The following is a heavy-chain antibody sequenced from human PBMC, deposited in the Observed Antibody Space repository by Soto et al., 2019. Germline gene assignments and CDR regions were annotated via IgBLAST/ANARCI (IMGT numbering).Heavy chain of an antibody. CDR1: GGTSSSYA. CDR3: ARKAPSYERVFMTTVTTLSYYYYGMDV. CDR2: IIPILGTA. D-gene: IGHD4-17*01. Sequence: SVKVSCKASGGTSSSYAISWVRQAPGQGLEWMGGIIPILGTANYAQKFQGRVTITADESTSTAYMELSSLRSEDTAVYYCARKAPSYERVFMTTVTTLSYYYYGMDVWGQGTTVTVSS. V-gene: IGHV1-69*13. J-gene: IGHJ6*02.